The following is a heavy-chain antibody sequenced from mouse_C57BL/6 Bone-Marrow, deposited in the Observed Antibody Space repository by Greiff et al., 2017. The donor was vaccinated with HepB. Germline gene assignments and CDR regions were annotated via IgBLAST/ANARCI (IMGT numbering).Heavy chain of an antibody. J-gene: IGHJ4*01. CDR2: INPNYGTT. CDR1: GYSFTDYN. Sequence: EVKLQESGPELVKPGASVKISCKASGYSFTDYNMNWVKQSNGKSLEWIGVINPNYGTTSYNQKFKGKATLTVDQSSSTAYMQLNSLTSEDSAVYYCARGGSLDSSGYVLYAMDYWGQGTSVTVSS. CDR3: ARGGSLDSSGYVLYAMDY. V-gene: IGHV1-39*01. D-gene: IGHD3-2*02.